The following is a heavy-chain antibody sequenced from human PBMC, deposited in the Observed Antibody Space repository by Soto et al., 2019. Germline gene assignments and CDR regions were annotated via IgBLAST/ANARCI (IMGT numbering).Heavy chain of an antibody. CDR1: GGSISSGGYY. D-gene: IGHD4-4*01. Sequence: QVQLQESGPGLVKPSQTLSLTCTVSGGSISSGGYYWSWIRQHPGKGLEWIGYIYYSGSTYYNPSLKSRVTISVDTSKNQLSLKLSSVTAADTAVYYCARDLCNSNYCYGMDVWGQGTTVTVSS. V-gene: IGHV4-31*03. CDR3: ARDLCNSNYCYGMDV. J-gene: IGHJ6*02. CDR2: IYYSGST.